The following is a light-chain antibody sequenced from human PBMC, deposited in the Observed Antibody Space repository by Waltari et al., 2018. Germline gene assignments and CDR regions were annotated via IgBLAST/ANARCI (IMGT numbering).Light chain of an antibody. CDR1: SGSLPTPSY. J-gene: IGLJ3*02. V-gene: IGLV8-61*01. CDR2: KAN. CDR3: ALYMGSGIWV. Sequence: QTVVTPEPSLSVSPGGTVTPTCALSSGSLPTPSYAPWYQQTPGQAPRTLVYKANARSAGVPDRFSGSILGNTAALTITGAQADDESDYYCALYMGSGIWVFGGGTRLTVL.